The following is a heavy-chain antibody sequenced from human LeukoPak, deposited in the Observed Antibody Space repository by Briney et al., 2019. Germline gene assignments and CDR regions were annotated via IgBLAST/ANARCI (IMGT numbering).Heavy chain of an antibody. CDR2: ISSVDST. CDR1: GFSVSSNY. J-gene: IGHJ2*01. Sequence: PSGSLRLSCAVSGFSVSSNYMSWVRQPPGKGLEWVGAISSVDSTNYADSVKDRFTISRDNFKNTLYLQMNSLRGEDTAVYYCARDSGSYWDGPNWYFDLWGRGTLVTVSS. CDR3: ARDSGSYWDGPNWYFDL. V-gene: IGHV3-66*01. D-gene: IGHD1-26*01.